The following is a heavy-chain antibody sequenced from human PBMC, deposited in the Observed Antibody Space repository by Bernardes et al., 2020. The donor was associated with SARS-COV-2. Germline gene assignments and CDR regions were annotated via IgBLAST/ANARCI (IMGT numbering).Heavy chain of an antibody. CDR2: IKQDGSEK. V-gene: IGHV3-7*01. D-gene: IGHD6-13*01. CDR3: ARDRRWGSSWYDSFLDY. Sequence: GGSLRLSCAASGFTFSSYWMSWVRQAPGKGLEWVANIKQDGSEKYYVDSVKGRFTISRDNAKNSLYLQMNSLRAEDTAVYYCARDRRWGSSWYDSFLDYWGQGTLVTVSS. J-gene: IGHJ4*02. CDR1: GFTFSSYW.